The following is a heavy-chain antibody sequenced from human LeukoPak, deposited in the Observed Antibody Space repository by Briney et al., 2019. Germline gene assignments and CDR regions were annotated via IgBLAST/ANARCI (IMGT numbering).Heavy chain of an antibody. CDR3: AKNKGYSYGSSYAMDV. CDR1: GFTFSSYA. V-gene: IGHV3-23*01. CDR2: ISGSGGST. J-gene: IGHJ6*02. Sequence: GGSLRLSCAASGFTFSSYAMSWVRQAAGKGLEWVSAISGSGGSTYYADSVKGRFTISRDNSKNTLYLQMNSLRAEDTAVYYCAKNKGYSYGSSYAMDVWGQGTTVTVSS. D-gene: IGHD5-18*01.